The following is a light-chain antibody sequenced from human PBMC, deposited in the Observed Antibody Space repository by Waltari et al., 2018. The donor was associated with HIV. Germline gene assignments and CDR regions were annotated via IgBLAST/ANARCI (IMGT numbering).Light chain of an antibody. Sequence: QSALTQPASVSGSPGQSITIPCTGTSSDVGSYNLVSWYQQHSGKAPKLMIYEGSKRPSGVSDRFSCSKSGNTSSLTISGLQAEDEADYYCCSYAGSSTYVVFGGGTKLTVL. J-gene: IGLJ2*01. CDR3: CSYAGSSTYVV. CDR2: EGS. CDR1: SSDVGSYNL. V-gene: IGLV2-23*01.